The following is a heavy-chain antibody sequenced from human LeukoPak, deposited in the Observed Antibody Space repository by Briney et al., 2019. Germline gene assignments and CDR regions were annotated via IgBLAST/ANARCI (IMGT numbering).Heavy chain of an antibody. Sequence: SETLSLTCTVSGGSISSSSYYWGWIRQPPGKGLEWIGSIFYSGSTYYNPSLKSRVTISVDTSMNQFSLKLSSVTAADTAVYYCARGLIVGATPFDYWGQGTLVTVSS. CDR2: IFYSGST. CDR1: GGSISSSSYY. CDR3: ARGLIVGATPFDY. D-gene: IGHD1-26*01. J-gene: IGHJ4*02. V-gene: IGHV4-39*01.